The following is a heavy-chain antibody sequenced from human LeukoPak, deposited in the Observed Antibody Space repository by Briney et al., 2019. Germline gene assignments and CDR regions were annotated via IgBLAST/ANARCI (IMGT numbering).Heavy chain of an antibody. CDR3: AKGRHYYGSGYDAFDI. D-gene: IGHD3-10*01. CDR2: ISSSSSYI. J-gene: IGHJ3*02. V-gene: IGHV3-21*01. CDR1: GFTFSSYS. Sequence: PGGSLRLSCAASGFTFSSYSMNWVRQAPGKGLEWVSSISSSSSYIYYADSVKGRFTISRDTSKNTLFLQMDSLRAEDTAVYYCAKGRHYYGSGYDAFDIWGQGTMVTVSS.